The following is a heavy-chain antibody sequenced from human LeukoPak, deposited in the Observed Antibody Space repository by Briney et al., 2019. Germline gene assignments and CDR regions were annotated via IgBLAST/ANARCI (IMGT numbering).Heavy chain of an antibody. Sequence: SETLSLTCAVYGGSFSGYYWSWIRQPPGKGLEWIGEINHSGSTNYNPSLKSRVTISVDTFKNQFSLKLSSVTAADTAVYYCARGFGRIAVAVYNWFDPWGQGTLVTVSS. CDR1: GGSFSGYY. V-gene: IGHV4-34*01. CDR2: INHSGST. J-gene: IGHJ5*02. D-gene: IGHD6-19*01. CDR3: ARGFGRIAVAVYNWFDP.